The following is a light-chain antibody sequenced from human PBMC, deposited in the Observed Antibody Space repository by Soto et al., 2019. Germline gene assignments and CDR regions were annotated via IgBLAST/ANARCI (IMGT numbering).Light chain of an antibody. CDR2: AAT. V-gene: IGKV3-15*01. CDR3: QQYNNWPPET. Sequence: EIVMTQSPAILSVSPGERATLSCRASQSVSGNLAWYQQTPGQPPRLLIYAATTRAPGVPDRFSGSGSGIDFSLTISSLQSEDFAVYYCQQYNNWPPETFGQGTKLEIK. CDR1: QSVSGN. J-gene: IGKJ2*01.